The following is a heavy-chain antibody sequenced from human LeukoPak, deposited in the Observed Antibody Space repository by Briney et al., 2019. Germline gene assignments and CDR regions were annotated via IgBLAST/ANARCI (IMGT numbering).Heavy chain of an antibody. Sequence: PGGSLRLSCAASGFSFTDAWMSWVRQAPGKGLEWVGHLKSKAAGGTTDYPAPVKARFTISGDDSKNTLYLQMNSLKTEDTAVYYCTTGNYWGQGTLVTVSS. J-gene: IGHJ4*02. V-gene: IGHV3-15*01. CDR1: GFSFTDAW. CDR3: TTGNY. CDR2: LKSKAAGGTT.